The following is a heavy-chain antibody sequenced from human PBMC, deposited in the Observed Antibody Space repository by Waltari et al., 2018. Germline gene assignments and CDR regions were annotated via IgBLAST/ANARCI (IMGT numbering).Heavy chain of an antibody. J-gene: IGHJ3*02. CDR3: ATAAGIAVAADPDAFDI. Sequence: EVQLVQSGAEVKKPGATVKISCKASGYTFTAYYMHWVQQAPGKGLEWMGRVDPEDGETIYAEKFQGRVTITADTSTDTAYMELSSLRSEDTAVYYCATAAGIAVAADPDAFDIWGQGTMVTVSS. CDR2: VDPEDGET. CDR1: GYTFTAYY. D-gene: IGHD6-19*01. V-gene: IGHV1-69-2*01.